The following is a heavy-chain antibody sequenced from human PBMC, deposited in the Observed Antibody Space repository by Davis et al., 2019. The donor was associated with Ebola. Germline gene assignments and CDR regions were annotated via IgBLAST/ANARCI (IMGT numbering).Heavy chain of an antibody. D-gene: IGHD2-15*01. V-gene: IGHV4-34*01. Sequence: SETLSLTCTVSGGSISGYYWSWIRQPPGKGLEWIGEIYHSGSTNYNPSLKSRVTISVDKSKNQFSLKLSSVTAADTAVYYCARDLGGLGYCSGGSCYSVPYYWGQGTLVTVSS. J-gene: IGHJ4*02. CDR3: ARDLGGLGYCSGGSCYSVPYY. CDR2: IYHSGST. CDR1: GGSISGYY.